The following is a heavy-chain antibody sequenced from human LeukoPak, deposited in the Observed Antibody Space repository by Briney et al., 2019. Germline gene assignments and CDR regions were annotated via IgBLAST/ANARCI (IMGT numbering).Heavy chain of an antibody. CDR3: ARDGGAVSDDAFDI. J-gene: IGHJ3*02. Sequence: SETLSLTCTVSGGSISSYYWSWIRQPPGKGLEWIGYIYYSGSTNYNPSLKSRVTISVDTSKNQFSLKLSSVTAADTAVYYCARDGGAVSDDAFDIWGQGTMVTVSS. CDR1: GGSISSYY. D-gene: IGHD2-8*01. V-gene: IGHV4-59*01. CDR2: IYYSGST.